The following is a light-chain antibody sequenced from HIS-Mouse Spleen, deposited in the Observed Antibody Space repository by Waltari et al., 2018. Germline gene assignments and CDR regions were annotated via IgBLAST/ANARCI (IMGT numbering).Light chain of an antibody. CDR2: DVS. CDR1: SSDVGGYND. J-gene: IGLJ3*02. V-gene: IGLV2-14*03. CDR3: SSYTSSSTWV. Sequence: QSALTQPASVSGSPGQSITISCTGTSSDVGGYNDVSWYQQHPGKAPQLMIYDVSNRPSGVSNRFSGSKSGNTASLTISGLQAEDEADYYCSSYTSSSTWVFGGGTKLTVL.